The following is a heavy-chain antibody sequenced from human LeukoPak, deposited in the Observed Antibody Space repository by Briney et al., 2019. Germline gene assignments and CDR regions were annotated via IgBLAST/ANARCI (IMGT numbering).Heavy chain of an antibody. CDR1: GGSFSGYY. Sequence: SETLSLTCAVYGGSFSGYYWSWIRQPPGKGLEWIGEINHSGSTNYNPSLKSRVTISVDTSKNQFSLKLSSVTAADTAVYYCARGGPIVVVPAARPGWFDPWGQGTLVTASS. V-gene: IGHV4-34*01. CDR2: INHSGST. J-gene: IGHJ5*02. CDR3: ARGGPIVVVPAARPGWFDP. D-gene: IGHD2-2*01.